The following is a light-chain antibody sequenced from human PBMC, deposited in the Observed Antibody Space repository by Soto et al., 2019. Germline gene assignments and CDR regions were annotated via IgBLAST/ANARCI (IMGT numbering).Light chain of an antibody. Sequence: EIVMTQSPATLSVSPGERATLSCRAGQGVTTNFAWYQQKPGQSPRLLIYDVSIRATGVPARFSGSGSGTEFTLNISGLQSEDFEVYLCQQYNEWPLTFGGGTRVEIK. CDR3: QQYNEWPLT. CDR1: QGVTTN. CDR2: DVS. J-gene: IGKJ4*01. V-gene: IGKV3-15*01.